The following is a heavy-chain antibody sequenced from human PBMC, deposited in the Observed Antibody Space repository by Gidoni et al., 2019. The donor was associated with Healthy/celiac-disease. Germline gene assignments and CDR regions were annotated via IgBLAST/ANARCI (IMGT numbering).Heavy chain of an antibody. CDR1: SSYG. Sequence: SSYGMHWVLQAPGKGLEWVAVIWYDGSNKYYADSVKGRFTISRDNSKNTLYLQMNSLRAEDTAVYYCARDLDDSSGYPRSVDVGWVPKSYYYYGMDVWGQGTTVTVSS. CDR3: ARDLDDSSGYPRSVDVGWVPKSYYYYGMDV. J-gene: IGHJ6*02. V-gene: IGHV3-33*01. CDR2: IWYDGSNK. D-gene: IGHD3-22*01.